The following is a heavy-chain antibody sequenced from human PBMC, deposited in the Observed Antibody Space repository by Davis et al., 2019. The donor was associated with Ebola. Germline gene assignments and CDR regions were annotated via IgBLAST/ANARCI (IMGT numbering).Heavy chain of an antibody. Sequence: SETLSLTCTVSGGSIGRGGYYWSWIRQHPGKGLEWIAYIYYTGKYYTPSLKSRLTISVDTSKNQFSLKLSSVTAADTAVYYCAREGGSRGYYYYYGMDVWGKGTTVTVSS. V-gene: IGHV4-31*03. D-gene: IGHD6-25*01. J-gene: IGHJ6*04. CDR1: GGSIGRGGYY. CDR3: AREGGSRGYYYYYGMDV. CDR2: IYYTGK.